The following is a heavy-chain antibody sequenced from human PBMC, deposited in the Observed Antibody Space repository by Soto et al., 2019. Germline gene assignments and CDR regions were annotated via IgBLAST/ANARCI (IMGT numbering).Heavy chain of an antibody. CDR2: IYHSGST. J-gene: IGHJ5*02. CDR1: GGSISSSNW. CDR3: ARDCDSSGYHNWFDP. Sequence: TSETLSLTCAVSGGSISSSNWWSWVRQPPGKGLEWIGEIYHSGSTNYNPSLKSRVTISVDKSKNQFSLKLSSVTAADTAVYYCARDCDSSGYHNWFDPWGQGTLVTVSS. D-gene: IGHD3-22*01. V-gene: IGHV4-4*02.